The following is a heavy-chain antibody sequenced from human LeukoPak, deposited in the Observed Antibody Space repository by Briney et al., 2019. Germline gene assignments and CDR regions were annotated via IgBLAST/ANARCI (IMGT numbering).Heavy chain of an antibody. D-gene: IGHD3-9*01. J-gene: IGHJ6*02. CDR2: ISSSGSTI. Sequence: GGSLRLSCAASGFTFSDYYMSWIRQALGKGLEWVSYISSSGSTIYYADSVKGRFTISRDNAKNSLQMNSLRAEDTAVYYCARDILTGYWSYYYGMDVWGQGTTVTVSS. CDR3: ARDILTGYWSYYYGMDV. CDR1: GFTFSDYY. V-gene: IGHV3-11*01.